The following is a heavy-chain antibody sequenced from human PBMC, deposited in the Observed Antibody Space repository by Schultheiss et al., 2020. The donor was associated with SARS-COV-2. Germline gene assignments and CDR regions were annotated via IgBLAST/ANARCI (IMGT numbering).Heavy chain of an antibody. J-gene: IGHJ3*02. V-gene: IGHV3-48*04. Sequence: GGSLRLSCAASGFSFSNYGMAWVRQAPGKGLEWVSYISSDSTIIYYADSVKGRFTISRDNAKNSLYLQMNSLRAEDTAVYYCARDIGIAARPGAFDIWGQGTMVTVSS. CDR1: GFSFSNYG. CDR2: ISSDSTII. CDR3: ARDIGIAARPGAFDI. D-gene: IGHD6-6*01.